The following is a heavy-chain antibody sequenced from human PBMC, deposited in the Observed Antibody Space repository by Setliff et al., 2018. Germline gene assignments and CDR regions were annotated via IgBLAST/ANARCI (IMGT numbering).Heavy chain of an antibody. CDR3: ARDRNIAARLLDS. V-gene: IGHV4-59*11. D-gene: IGHD6-6*01. CDR2: IYYSGTT. J-gene: IGHJ4*02. CDR1: GGSIISHY. Sequence: PSETLSLTCTVSGGSIISHYWNWIRQTPGKGLEWIGYIYYSGTTNYNPSLKSRVTISVDTSKNQFSLKLNSVTAADTAVYYCARDRNIAARLLDSWGQGTLVTVSS.